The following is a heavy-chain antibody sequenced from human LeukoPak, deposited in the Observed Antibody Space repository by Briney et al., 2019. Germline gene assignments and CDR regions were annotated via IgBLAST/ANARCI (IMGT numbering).Heavy chain of an antibody. D-gene: IGHD4-17*01. CDR1: RFTFSNYA. V-gene: IGHV3-23*01. CDR3: ARDLWGITVTTDYFDS. Sequence: GGSLRLSCAASRFTFSNYAMSWVRQAPGKGLEWVSSIRDSAYRTYYADSVKGRLTISRDNSKNTLYLQMISLRAEDMAVYYCARDLWGITVTTDYFDSWGQGTLVTVSS. J-gene: IGHJ4*02. CDR2: IRDSAYRT.